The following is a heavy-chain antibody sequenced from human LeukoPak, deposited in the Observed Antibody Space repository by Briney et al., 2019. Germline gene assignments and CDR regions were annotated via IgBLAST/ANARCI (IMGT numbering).Heavy chain of an antibody. V-gene: IGHV3-23*01. CDR3: ARGYSSSWYGDAFDI. CDR2: ISGSGGST. J-gene: IGHJ3*02. Sequence: GGSLRLSCAASGFTFSSYAMSWVRQAPGKGLEWVSAISGSGGSTYYADSVKGRFTISRDNSKNTLYLQMNSLRAEDTALYYCARGYSSSWYGDAFDIWGQGTMVTVSS. D-gene: IGHD6-13*01. CDR1: GFTFSSYA.